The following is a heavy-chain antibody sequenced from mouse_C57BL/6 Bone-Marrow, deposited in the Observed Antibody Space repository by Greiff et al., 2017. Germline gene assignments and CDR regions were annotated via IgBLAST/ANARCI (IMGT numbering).Heavy chain of an antibody. CDR3: ARWYYGVDY. D-gene: IGHD1-1*01. Sequence: VQLQQSGPELVKPGASVKISCKASGYAFSSSWMNWVKQRPGKGLEWIGRIYPGDGDTNYNGKFKGKATLTADKSSSTAYMQLSSLTSEDSAVYFCARWYYGVDYWGQGTTLTVSS. CDR2: IYPGDGDT. J-gene: IGHJ2*01. V-gene: IGHV1-82*01. CDR1: GYAFSSSW.